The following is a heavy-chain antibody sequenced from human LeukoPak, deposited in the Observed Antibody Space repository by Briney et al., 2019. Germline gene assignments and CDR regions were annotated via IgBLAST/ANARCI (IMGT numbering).Heavy chain of an antibody. D-gene: IGHD6-19*01. CDR2: ISRNSGSI. J-gene: IGHJ4*02. CDR3: AKDMHSGWYVFRTNFDY. V-gene: IGHV3-9*01. CDR1: GFTFDDYA. Sequence: GGSLRLSCAASGFTFDDYAMRWVRQAPGKGLEWVSGISRNSGSIGYAASVKGRFTISSDNAKNSLNLQMNTLTAEATALYYCAKDMHSGWYVFRTNFDYWGQGPLVTVS.